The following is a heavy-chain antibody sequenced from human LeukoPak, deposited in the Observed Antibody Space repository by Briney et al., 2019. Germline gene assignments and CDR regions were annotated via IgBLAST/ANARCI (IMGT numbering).Heavy chain of an antibody. Sequence: GGSLRLSCEASGFTFSSYAMHWVRQAPGKGLEWVAFISYDGSNKYYADSVKGRFTISRDNSKNTLYLQMNSLRPEDTAVYYCANVNSGSYGSYFDYWGQGTLVTVSS. J-gene: IGHJ4*02. CDR2: ISYDGSNK. V-gene: IGHV3-30*04. CDR1: GFTFSSYA. CDR3: ANVNSGSYGSYFDY. D-gene: IGHD1-26*01.